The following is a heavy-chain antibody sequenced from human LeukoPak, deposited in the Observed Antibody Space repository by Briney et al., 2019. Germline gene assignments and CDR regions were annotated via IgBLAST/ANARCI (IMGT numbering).Heavy chain of an antibody. CDR1: DGSIYSSSYY. V-gene: IGHV4-39*01. D-gene: IGHD5-18*01. J-gene: IGHJ4*02. CDR2: IFYSGST. CDR3: ARLDRTMGTIES. Sequence: SETLSLTYNVFDGSIYSSSYYWAWIRQPPGKGLEWIGSIFYSGSTYYNPSLKSRVTISVDTSKNQFSLKLTSVTVADTAVYYCARLDRTMGTIESWGQGTLVTESS.